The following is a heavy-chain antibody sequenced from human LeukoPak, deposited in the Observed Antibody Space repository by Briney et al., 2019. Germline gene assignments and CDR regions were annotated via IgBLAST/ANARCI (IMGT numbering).Heavy chain of an antibody. D-gene: IGHD3-9*01. V-gene: IGHV4-39*01. J-gene: IGHJ4*02. Sequence: SETLSLTCTVSGGSISSSSYYWGWIRQPPGKGLEWSGSIYYSGSTYYNPSLKSRVTISVDTCKNQFSLKLSSMTAADTAVYYCARHQHVAGDDILAGYSYFDYWGQGTLVTVSS. CDR2: IYYSGST. CDR3: ARHQHVAGDDILAGYSYFDY. CDR1: GGSISSSSYY.